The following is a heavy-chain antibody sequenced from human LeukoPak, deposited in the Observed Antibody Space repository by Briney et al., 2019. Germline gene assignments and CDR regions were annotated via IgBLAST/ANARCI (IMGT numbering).Heavy chain of an antibody. D-gene: IGHD3-22*01. CDR1: GSSFTSYW. V-gene: IGHV5-10-1*01. Sequence: GESLKISCKGSGSSFTSYWISWVRQMPGKGLEWMGTIDPNDSYSNYSPSFQGHVTISADKSIDTAYLQWSSLKASDTAVYYCARHVPRPDYYYDTSVYFGYWGQGTLVTVSS. CDR2: IDPNDSYS. J-gene: IGHJ4*02. CDR3: ARHVPRPDYYYDTSVYFGY.